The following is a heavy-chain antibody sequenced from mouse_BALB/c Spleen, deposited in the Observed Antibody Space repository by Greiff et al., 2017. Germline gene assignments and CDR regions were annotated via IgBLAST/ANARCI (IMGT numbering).Heavy chain of an antibody. V-gene: IGHV14-3*02. Sequence: EVQLQQSGAELVKPGASVKLSCTASGFNIKDTYMHWVKQRPEQGLEWFGRIDPANGNTKYDPKFQGKATITADTSSNTAYLQLSSLTSEDTAVYYCAREITTAWFAYWGQGTLVTVSA. CDR3: AREITTAWFAY. CDR2: IDPANGNT. CDR1: GFNIKDTY. J-gene: IGHJ3*01. D-gene: IGHD2-4*01.